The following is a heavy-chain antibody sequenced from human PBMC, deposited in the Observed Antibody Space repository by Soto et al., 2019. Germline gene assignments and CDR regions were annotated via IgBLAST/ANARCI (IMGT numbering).Heavy chain of an antibody. CDR2: IDPDSGAT. CDR1: GYTFTAYF. CDR3: AKSPGGEWRGWFDP. Sequence: QMQLVQSGAEVRKPGASVKVSCKASGYTFTAYFINWLRQAPGQGLEWMGWIDPDSGATKFAQNFQDRVTMTRDTSITTAYMELSSLPFDDTAIYYCAKSPGGEWRGWFDPWGQGTLVTVSS. D-gene: IGHD3-3*01. J-gene: IGHJ5*02. V-gene: IGHV1-2*02.